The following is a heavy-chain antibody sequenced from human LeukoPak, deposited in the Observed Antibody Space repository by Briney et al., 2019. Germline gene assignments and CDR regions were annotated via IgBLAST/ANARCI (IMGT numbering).Heavy chain of an antibody. CDR2: ISTSGSTA. D-gene: IGHD5-18*01. J-gene: IGHJ3*02. Sequence: GGSLRLSCVASGFTFRSYGIHWVRQAPGKGLEWVSYISTSGSTAYYADSVKGRFTISRDNSKNTLYLQMNSLRAEDTAVYYCAKDQGYSYGSAFDTWGQGTMVTVSS. CDR1: GFTFRSYG. CDR3: AKDQGYSYGSAFDT. V-gene: IGHV3-NL1*01.